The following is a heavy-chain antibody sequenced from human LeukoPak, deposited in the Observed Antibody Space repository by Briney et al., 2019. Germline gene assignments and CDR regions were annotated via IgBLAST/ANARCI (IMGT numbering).Heavy chain of an antibody. Sequence: SETLSLTCTVSGGSISSYYWSWIRQPPGKGLEWIGYIYYSGSTNYNPSLKSRVTISVDTSKNQFSLRLSSVTAADTAIYYCATMTTVTGFDYWGRGTLVTVSS. V-gene: IGHV4-59*01. CDR3: ATMTTVTGFDY. D-gene: IGHD4-11*01. J-gene: IGHJ4*02. CDR1: GGSISSYY. CDR2: IYYSGST.